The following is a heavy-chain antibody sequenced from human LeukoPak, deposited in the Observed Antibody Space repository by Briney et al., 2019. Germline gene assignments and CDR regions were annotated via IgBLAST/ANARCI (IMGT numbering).Heavy chain of an antibody. Sequence: GGSLRLPCAASGFTFRNYAMDWVRQAPGKGLEWVSAISGSGGSTYYADSVKGRFTISRDNSKNTLYLQMNSLRAEDTAVYYCAKTLGESFDYWGQGTLVTVSS. V-gene: IGHV3-23*01. D-gene: IGHD2-21*01. CDR3: AKTLGESFDY. CDR2: ISGSGGST. J-gene: IGHJ4*02. CDR1: GFTFRNYA.